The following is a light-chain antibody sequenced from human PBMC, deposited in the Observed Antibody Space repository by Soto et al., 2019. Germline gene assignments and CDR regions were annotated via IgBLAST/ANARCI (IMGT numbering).Light chain of an antibody. J-gene: IGLJ3*02. CDR2: DVT. V-gene: IGLV2-14*03. CDR1: GNDPSDYRL. CDR3: FSYSSDQIAM. Sequence: QSALTKPACVSGSPGQSITIPCSGAGNDPSDYRLVSWYQQDPGNAPRLLIFDVTNRPSGVSDPSSGSKSGDTAALSISGLLHQDEADYCCFSYSSDQIAMFGGGTKLTVL.